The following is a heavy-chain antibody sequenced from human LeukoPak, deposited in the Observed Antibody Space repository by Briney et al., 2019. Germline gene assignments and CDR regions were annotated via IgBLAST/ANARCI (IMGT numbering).Heavy chain of an antibody. J-gene: IGHJ4*02. V-gene: IGHV3-23*01. CDR2: ISGSGGST. CDR3: AKDLRVREYYFDY. Sequence: PGGSLILSCAASGFTFSSYGMSWVRQAPGKGLEWVSAISGSGGSTYYADSVKGRFTISRDNSKNTLYLQMNSLRAEDTAVYYCAKDLRVREYYFDYWGQGTLVTVSS. CDR1: GFTFSSYG. D-gene: IGHD3-10*01.